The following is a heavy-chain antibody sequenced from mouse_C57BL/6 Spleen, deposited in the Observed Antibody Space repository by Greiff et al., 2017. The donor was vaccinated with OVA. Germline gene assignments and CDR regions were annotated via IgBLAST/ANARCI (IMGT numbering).Heavy chain of an antibody. V-gene: IGHV1-52*01. D-gene: IGHD1-1*01. CDR3: VITTVVATDYAMDY. Sequence: QVQLKQPGAELVRPGSSVKLSCKASGYTFTSYWMHWVKQRPIQGLEWIGNIDPSDSETHYNQKFKDKATLTVDKSSSTAYMQLSSLTSEDSAVYYCVITTVVATDYAMDYWGQGTSVTVSS. CDR2: IDPSDSET. J-gene: IGHJ4*01. CDR1: GYTFTSYW.